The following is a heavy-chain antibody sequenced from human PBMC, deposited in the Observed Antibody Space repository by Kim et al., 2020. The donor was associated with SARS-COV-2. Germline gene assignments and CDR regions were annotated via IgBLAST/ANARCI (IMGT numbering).Heavy chain of an antibody. J-gene: IGHJ6*02. V-gene: IGHV3-23*01. CDR3: AIVWAVADYATWHGLDV. Sequence: SVKGRFTISRDNSRRTLHLQMNSLRAEDTALYYCAIVWAVADYATWHGLDVWGQGTAVTISS. D-gene: IGHD6-19*01.